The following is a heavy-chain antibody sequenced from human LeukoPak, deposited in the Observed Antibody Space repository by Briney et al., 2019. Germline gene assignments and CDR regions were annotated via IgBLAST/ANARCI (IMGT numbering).Heavy chain of an antibody. V-gene: IGHV1-46*01. CDR1: GYTFTSYY. CDR2: INPSGGST. CDR3: ARGVGGNLDAFDI. J-gene: IGHJ3*02. D-gene: IGHD1-26*01. Sequence: ASVKVSCKASGYTFTSYYMQWVRQAPGQGLEWMGIINPSGGSTSYAQKFQGRVTMTRDTSTSTVYMELRSLRSEDTAVYYCARGVGGNLDAFDIWGQGTMVTVSS.